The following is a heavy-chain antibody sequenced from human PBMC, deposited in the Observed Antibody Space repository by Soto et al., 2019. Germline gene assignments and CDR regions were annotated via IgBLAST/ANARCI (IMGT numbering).Heavy chain of an antibody. D-gene: IGHD6-13*01. CDR1: GITFSKAW. Sequence: GGSLRLPCAASGITFSKAWMNWVRKAPGKGMEYIGRISSKTDGGTTEYAALVEGRFTVSRDDSKNTLYLQMSGLKTEDTAVYYCTTTRPGTNVFDNWGQGTLVTVSS. J-gene: IGHJ3*02. CDR3: TTTRPGTNVFDN. CDR2: ISSKTDGGTT. V-gene: IGHV3-15*01.